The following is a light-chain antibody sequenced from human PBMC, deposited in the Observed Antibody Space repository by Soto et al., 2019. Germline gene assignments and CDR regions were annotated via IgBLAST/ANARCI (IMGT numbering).Light chain of an antibody. J-gene: IGKJ3*01. CDR2: GAS. V-gene: IGKV3-20*01. CDR1: QSVSSSY. Sequence: EIVLTQSPGTLSLSPGERATLSCRASQSVSSSYLAWYQQKPGQAPRLLIYGASSRATGIPDRFSGSGSGTDFTLTISRLEPADFAVYYCQQYGSSRITVGPGTKVDIK. CDR3: QQYGSSRIT.